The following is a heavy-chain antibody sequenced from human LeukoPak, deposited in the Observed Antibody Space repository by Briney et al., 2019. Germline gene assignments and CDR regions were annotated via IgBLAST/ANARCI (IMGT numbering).Heavy chain of an antibody. CDR1: DNSISSSSYY. CDR2: IYYSGST. D-gene: IGHD1-1*01. CDR3: ARQGDDGDF. J-gene: IGHJ4*02. Sequence: SETLSLTCTVSDNSISSSSYYWAWIRQPPGKGLEWIGSIYYSGSTYYNPSLKSRVTISVDTSKNQFSLKLSSVTAADTAVYYCARQGDDGDFWGQGTLVTVSS. V-gene: IGHV4-39*01.